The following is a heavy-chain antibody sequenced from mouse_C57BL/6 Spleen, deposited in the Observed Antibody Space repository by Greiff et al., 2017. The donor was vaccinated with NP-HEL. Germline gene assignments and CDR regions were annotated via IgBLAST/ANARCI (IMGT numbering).Heavy chain of an antibody. V-gene: IGHV1-82*01. J-gene: IGHJ1*03. D-gene: IGHD1-1*01. CDR2: IYPGDGDT. Sequence: QVQLKQSGPELVKPGASVKISCKASGYAFSSSWMNWVKQRPGKGLEWIGRIYPGDGDTNYNGKFKGKATLTADKSSSTAYMQLSSLTSEDSAVYVCARRTTVVARGYFDVWGTGTTVTVSS. CDR1: GYAFSSSW. CDR3: ARRTTVVARGYFDV.